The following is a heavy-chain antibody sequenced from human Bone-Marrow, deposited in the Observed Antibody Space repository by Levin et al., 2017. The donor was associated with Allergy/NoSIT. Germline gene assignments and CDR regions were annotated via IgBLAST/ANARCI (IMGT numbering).Heavy chain of an antibody. Sequence: SETLSLSCAVSGYPISRGHYWGWIRQPPGKGLEWVGSIHHSGTTQYNPSLKSRITISVDTSKNHFSLEVNSVTAADTAVYYCARDFSGSGGYYYYWGQGTLVAVSS. D-gene: IGHD3-22*01. J-gene: IGHJ4*02. V-gene: IGHV4-38-2*02. CDR2: IHHSGTT. CDR1: GYPISRGHY. CDR3: ARDFSGSGGYYYY.